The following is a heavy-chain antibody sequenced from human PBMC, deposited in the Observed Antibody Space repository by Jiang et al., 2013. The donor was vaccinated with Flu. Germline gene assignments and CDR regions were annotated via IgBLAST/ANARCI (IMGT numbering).Heavy chain of an antibody. CDR2: INTNTGNP. CDR3: ARDNYDFWSGSYGMDV. Sequence: QSGSELKKPGASVKVSCKASGYTFTSYAMNWVRQAPGQGLEWMGWINTNTGNPTYARGFTGRFVFSLDTSVSTAYLQICSLKAEDTAVYYCARDNYDFWSGSYGMDVWGQGTTVTVSS. CDR1: GYTFTSYA. D-gene: IGHD3-3*01. J-gene: IGHJ6*02. V-gene: IGHV7-4-1*01.